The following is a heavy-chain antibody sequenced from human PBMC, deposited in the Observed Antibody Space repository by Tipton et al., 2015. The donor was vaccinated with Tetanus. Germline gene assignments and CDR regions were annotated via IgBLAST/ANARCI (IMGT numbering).Heavy chain of an antibody. Sequence: SLRLSCAVSGLTFSTSGYHWVRQAPGKGLETVAVISYDGTKKDYADSMKGRCSISRDNSKSTLYLQMNSLTLEDTAVYYCARAPGLLIDLWGQGTLFSVSS. V-gene: IGHV3-30*03. J-gene: IGHJ5*02. CDR2: ISYDGTKK. D-gene: IGHD3-10*01. CDR3: ARAPGLLIDL. CDR1: GLTFSTSG.